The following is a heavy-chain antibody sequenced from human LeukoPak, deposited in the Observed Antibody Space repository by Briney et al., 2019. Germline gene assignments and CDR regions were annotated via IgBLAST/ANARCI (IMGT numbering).Heavy chain of an antibody. J-gene: IGHJ4*02. V-gene: IGHV3-21*01. D-gene: IGHD3-22*01. Sequence: GGSLRLSCAASGFTLSGYWMSWVRQAPGKGLEWVSSISSSSSYIYYADSVKGRFTISRDNAKNSLYLQMNSLRAEDTAVYYCARDPDYDYYFDYWGQGTLVTVSS. CDR2: ISSSSSYI. CDR1: GFTLSGYW. CDR3: ARDPDYDYYFDY.